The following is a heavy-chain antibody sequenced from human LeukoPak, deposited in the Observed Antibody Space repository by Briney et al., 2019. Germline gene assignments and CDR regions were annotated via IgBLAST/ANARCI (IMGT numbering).Heavy chain of an antibody. Sequence: GKSPRLSCVASGFSFSDSVIHWVRQAPGKGLEWVAVISHDVKTTYYADSAKGRFTTSRDNSRNTVFLQMNRLRPEDTAVYYCVKEAYYGWGSSPTFYFDYWGQGTRVTVSS. CDR2: ISHDVKTT. CDR3: VKEAYYGWGSSPTFYFDY. V-gene: IGHV3-30*04. CDR1: GFSFSDSV. D-gene: IGHD3-10*01. J-gene: IGHJ4*02.